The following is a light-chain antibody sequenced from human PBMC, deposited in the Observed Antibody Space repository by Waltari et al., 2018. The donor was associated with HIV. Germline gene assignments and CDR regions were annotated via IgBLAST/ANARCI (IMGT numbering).Light chain of an antibody. V-gene: IGLV2-14*01. CDR3: ASYRTANILV. J-gene: IGLJ2*01. CDR1: TSDIGAYDY. CDR2: AVT. Sequence: QSALTQPASVSGSPGQSITISCTGTTSDIGAYDYVSRYQQYPGTAPQLLINAVTERPSGVSSRFSGSKSGNTASLTISGLQAEDDGDYYCASYRTANILVFGGGTKLTVL.